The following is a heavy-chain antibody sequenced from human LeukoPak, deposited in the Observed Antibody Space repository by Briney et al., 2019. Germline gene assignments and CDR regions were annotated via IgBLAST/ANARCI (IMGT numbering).Heavy chain of an antibody. Sequence: ASVKVSCKASGYTFINNWMHWVRQAPGQGLGWVGLINPTGTTTLYAQKFQGRVTLTRDMSTSTDYMELRSLKSEDTAVYYCARDNSVGDIAWWFDPWGQGTLVTVSS. D-gene: IGHD3-10*01. CDR2: INPTGTTT. V-gene: IGHV1-46*01. CDR3: ARDNSVGDIAWWFDP. J-gene: IGHJ5*02. CDR1: GYTFINNW.